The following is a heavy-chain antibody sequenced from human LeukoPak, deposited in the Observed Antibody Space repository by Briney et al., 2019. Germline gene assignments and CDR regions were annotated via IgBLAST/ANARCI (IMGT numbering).Heavy chain of an antibody. V-gene: IGHV5-10-1*01. CDR1: GYSFTTYW. CDR2: IDPSDSYT. CDR3: ARAGGPYYLSSGWYGFDY. Sequence: GESPKISCQGSGYSFTTYWISWVRQMPGKGLEWMGRIDPSDSYTNYSPSFQGHVTISADKSISTAYLQWSSLKASDTAMYYCARAGGPYYLSSGWYGFDYWGQGTLVTVSS. D-gene: IGHD6-19*01. J-gene: IGHJ4*02.